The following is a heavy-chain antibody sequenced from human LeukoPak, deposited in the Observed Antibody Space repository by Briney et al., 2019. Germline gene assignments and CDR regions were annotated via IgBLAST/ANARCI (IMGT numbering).Heavy chain of an antibody. D-gene: IGHD2-2*01. J-gene: IGHJ6*03. CDR1: GYTFTGYY. V-gene: IGHV1-2*02. CDR2: INPNSGGT. CDR3: ARDGPHCSSTSCYYMDV. Sequence: ASVKVSCKASGYTFTGYYMHWVRQAPGQGLEWMGWINPNSGGTNYAQKFQGRVTMTRDTSISTAYMELSRLRSDDTAVYYCARDGPHCSSTSCYYMDVWGKGTTVTISS.